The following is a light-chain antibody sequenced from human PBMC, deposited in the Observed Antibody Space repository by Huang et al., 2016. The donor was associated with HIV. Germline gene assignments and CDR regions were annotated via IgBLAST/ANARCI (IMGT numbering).Light chain of an antibody. CDR2: WAT. CDR1: QSLLYSLNNKNY. Sequence: DIVMTQSPDSLSVSPGERATIDCKSSQSLLYSLNNKNYLAWFQQKPGRPPKFLLYWATARESGIADRFSGSGSGTDFSLTINNVQAEDVATYYCQQFYENPQTFGRGTAVEL. CDR3: QQFYENPQT. V-gene: IGKV4-1*01. J-gene: IGKJ4*01.